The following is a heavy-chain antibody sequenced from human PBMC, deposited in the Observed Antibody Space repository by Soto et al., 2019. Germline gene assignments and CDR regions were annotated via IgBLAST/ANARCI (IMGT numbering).Heavy chain of an antibody. V-gene: IGHV3-30-3*01. CDR3: ARDDEGGSDCDLGY. CDR1: GFTFSRYT. CDR2: ISDDGNNK. J-gene: IGHJ4*02. Sequence: QVPLVESGGGVVQPGRSLRLSCAASGFTFSRYTMHWVRQAPGKGLEWMAFISDDGNNKYYADSVKGQFTISRDNSKNTLYLQRNSLRTEDTAVYYCARDDEGGSDCDLGYWGQGTLVTVSS. D-gene: IGHD3-10*01.